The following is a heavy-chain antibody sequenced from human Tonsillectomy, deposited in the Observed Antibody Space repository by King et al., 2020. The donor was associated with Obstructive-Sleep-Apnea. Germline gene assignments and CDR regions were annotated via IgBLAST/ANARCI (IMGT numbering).Heavy chain of an antibody. J-gene: IGHJ6*02. CDR1: GGSISSGGYY. Sequence: VQLQESGPGLVKPSQTLSLTCTASGGSISSGGYYWSWIRQHPGKGLEWIGYIYYSGSTDYNPSLKSRVTISVDTSKNQFSLKLSSVTAADTAVYYCARPLPSEMEDGYSYYGMDVWGQGTTVTVSS. CDR3: ARPLPSEMEDGYSYYGMDV. V-gene: IGHV4-31*03. CDR2: IYYSGST. D-gene: IGHD2-8*01.